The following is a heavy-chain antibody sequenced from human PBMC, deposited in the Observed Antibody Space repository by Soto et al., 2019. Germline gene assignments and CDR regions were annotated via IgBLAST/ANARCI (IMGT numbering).Heavy chain of an antibody. CDR3: ARYRREAVAGYTLDN. CDR2: VYNSGST. V-gene: IGHV4-59*01. D-gene: IGHD6-13*01. Sequence: SATLSLTCTVSGGSISSNYWTWIRQPPGKGLEWIGYVYNSGSTNYNPSLKSRVAISEDTSKSQFSLKVNSMTAADTAVYYCARYRREAVAGYTLDNWGQGILVTVSS. J-gene: IGHJ4*02. CDR1: GGSISSNY.